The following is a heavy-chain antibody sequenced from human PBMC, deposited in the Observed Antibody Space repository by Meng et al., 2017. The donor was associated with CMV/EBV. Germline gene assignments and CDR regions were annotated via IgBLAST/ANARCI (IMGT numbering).Heavy chain of an antibody. Sequence: GESLKISCAASGFTFSDYYMSWIRQAPGKGLEWVSYISSSGSTIYYADSVKGRFTISRDNAKNSLYLQMNSLRAEDTAVYYCAREGYYDFWSGYAYYYYYGTDVWGQGTTVTVSS. V-gene: IGHV3-11*04. CDR1: GFTFSDYY. J-gene: IGHJ6*02. D-gene: IGHD3-3*01. CDR2: ISSSGSTI. CDR3: AREGYYDFWSGYAYYYYYGTDV.